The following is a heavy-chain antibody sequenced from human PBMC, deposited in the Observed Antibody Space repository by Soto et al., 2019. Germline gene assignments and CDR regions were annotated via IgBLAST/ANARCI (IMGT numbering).Heavy chain of an antibody. CDR3: ARDDIVVVVAAKGCMDG. V-gene: IGHV3-30-3*01. Sequence: GGSLRLSCAASGFTFSSYAMHWVRQAPGKGLEWVAVISYDGSNKYYADSVKGRFTISRDNSKNTPYLQMNSLRAEDTAVYYCARDDIVVVVAAKGCMDGWGQGTKVTGSS. CDR2: ISYDGSNK. J-gene: IGHJ6*02. D-gene: IGHD2-15*01. CDR1: GFTFSSYA.